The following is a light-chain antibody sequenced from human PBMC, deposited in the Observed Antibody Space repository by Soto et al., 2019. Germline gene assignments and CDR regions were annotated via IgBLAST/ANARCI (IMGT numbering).Light chain of an antibody. CDR3: SSYTRNSTLV. Sequence: QSALPQPASVSGSPGQSITLSCTGTSSDVGGYNYVSWYQQHPGKAPKLMIYEVSNRPSGVSNRFSGSKSGNTASLTISGLQAEDEADYYCSSYTRNSTLVFGGGTKVTVL. CDR2: EVS. J-gene: IGLJ2*01. V-gene: IGLV2-14*01. CDR1: SSDVGGYNY.